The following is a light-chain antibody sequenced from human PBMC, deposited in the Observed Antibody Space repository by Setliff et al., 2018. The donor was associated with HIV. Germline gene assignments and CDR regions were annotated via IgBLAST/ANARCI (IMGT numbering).Light chain of an antibody. CDR2: RNN. J-gene: IGLJ2*01. V-gene: IGLV1-47*01. CDR1: SSNIGSNY. Sequence: QSVLPPPPSASGTPGQRVTISCSGSSSNIGSNYVYWYQQLPGTTPKLLIYRNNQRPSGVPDRFSGSKSGTSASLAISGLRSEDEADYNCAAWDDSLSGVVFGGGTKVTVL. CDR3: AAWDDSLSGVV.